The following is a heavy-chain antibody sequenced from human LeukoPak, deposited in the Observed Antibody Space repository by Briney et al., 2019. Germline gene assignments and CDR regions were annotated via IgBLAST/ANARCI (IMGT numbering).Heavy chain of an antibody. CDR2: INPNSGGT. Sequence: ASVKVSCKASGYTFTGYYMHWVRQAPGQGLEWMGRINPNSGGTNYAQKFQGRVTITRNTSISTAYMELSSLRSEGTAVYYCARLDFWEHMDVWGKGTTVTVSS. V-gene: IGHV1-2*06. CDR1: GYTFTGYY. J-gene: IGHJ6*03. CDR3: ARLDFWEHMDV. D-gene: IGHD3-3*01.